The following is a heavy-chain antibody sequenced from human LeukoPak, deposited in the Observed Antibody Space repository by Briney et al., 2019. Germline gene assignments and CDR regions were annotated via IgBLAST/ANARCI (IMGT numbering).Heavy chain of an antibody. Sequence: SETLSLTCTVSGGPVSSFSYYWSWIRQPPGKRLEWIGYISYTGSTNYTPSLKSRVTISLDTSKNQFSLKLSSVTAADTAVYYCARLYCSRTSCYYASWGQGTLVTVSS. CDR3: ARLYCSRTSCYYAS. CDR1: GGPVSSFSYY. CDR2: ISYTGST. J-gene: IGHJ5*02. D-gene: IGHD2-2*01. V-gene: IGHV4-61*01.